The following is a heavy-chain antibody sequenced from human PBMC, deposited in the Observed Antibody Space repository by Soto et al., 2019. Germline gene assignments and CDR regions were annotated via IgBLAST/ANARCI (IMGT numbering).Heavy chain of an antibody. Sequence: SETLPVPCTVSCGSISSYYWRWIRQTPGKGLEWIGYIYYSGSTNYNPSLKSRVTISVDTAKNQFSLKLSSVTAADTAVYYCVRGVRIAAAYNWFDPWGQGTLVTVSS. J-gene: IGHJ5*02. CDR2: IYYSGST. CDR1: CGSISSYY. V-gene: IGHV4-59*08. CDR3: VRGVRIAAAYNWFDP. D-gene: IGHD6-13*01.